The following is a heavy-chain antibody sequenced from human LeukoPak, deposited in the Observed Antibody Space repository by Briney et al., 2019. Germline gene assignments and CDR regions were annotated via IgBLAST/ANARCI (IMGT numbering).Heavy chain of an antibody. CDR2: INPNSGGT. D-gene: IGHD1-26*01. Sequence: ASVKVSCKASGYTFTGYYMHWVRQAPGQGLEWMGRINPNSGGTNYAQKFQGRVTMTRDTSISTAYMELGRLRSDDTAVYYCAREPFIVGATKDAFDIWGQGTMVTVSS. V-gene: IGHV1-2*06. CDR1: GYTFTGYY. CDR3: AREPFIVGATKDAFDI. J-gene: IGHJ3*02.